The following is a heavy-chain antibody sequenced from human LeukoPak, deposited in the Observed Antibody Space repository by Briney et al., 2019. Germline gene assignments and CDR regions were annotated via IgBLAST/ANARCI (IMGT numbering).Heavy chain of an antibody. CDR2: INPSGGNA. CDR3: TTTKQARRYFDY. J-gene: IGHJ4*02. CDR1: GFTFSSNP. V-gene: IGHV3-23*01. D-gene: IGHD1-1*01. Sequence: GGSLRLSCAGSGFTFSSNPLSWVRQAPGKGLEWVSAINPSGGNAYYADSVRGRFTISRDNSKNTLYLQMNTLRAEDTAVYYCTTTKQARRYFDYWGQGTLVTVSS.